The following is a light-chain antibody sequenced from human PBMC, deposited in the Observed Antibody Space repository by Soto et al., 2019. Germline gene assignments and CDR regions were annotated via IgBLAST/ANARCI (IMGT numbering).Light chain of an antibody. V-gene: IGKV3-20*01. CDR1: QSVSSNY. Sequence: ETVLTQSPGTLSLSPGERATLSCRASQSVSSNYLAWYQQKPGQAPRLLIYGASSRATGIPDRFSGSGSETDFTLTISRLEPEDFAVYYCQQYGSSLITFGQGTRLEIK. CDR2: GAS. CDR3: QQYGSSLIT. J-gene: IGKJ5*01.